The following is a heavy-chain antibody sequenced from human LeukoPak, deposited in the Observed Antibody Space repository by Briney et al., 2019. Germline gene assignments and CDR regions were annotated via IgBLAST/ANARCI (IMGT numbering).Heavy chain of an antibody. D-gene: IGHD1-7*01. Sequence: ASETLSLTCTVSGGSISSYYWSWIRQPPGKGLEWIGYIYYSGSTNYNPSLKSRVTISVDTSKNQFSLKLSSVTAADTAVYYCARGDRPAYVYNWNYEGFYFDYWGQGTLVTVSS. V-gene: IGHV4-59*01. CDR3: ARGDRPAYVYNWNYEGFYFDY. CDR1: GGSISSYY. J-gene: IGHJ4*02. CDR2: IYYSGST.